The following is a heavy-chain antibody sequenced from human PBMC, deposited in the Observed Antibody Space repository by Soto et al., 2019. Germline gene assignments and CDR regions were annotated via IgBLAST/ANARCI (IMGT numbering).Heavy chain of an antibody. D-gene: IGHD3-22*01. CDR2: INHSGDT. CDR3: ARNYYDSGRFGLDP. CDR1: GGSFTDYY. V-gene: IGHV4-34*01. J-gene: IGHJ5*02. Sequence: QVRLPQWGAGLLKPSETLSLTCAVYGGSFTDYYWCWIRQPPGKGLEWIGEINHSGDTNYNPSLKIRVTISVDTSKTQFSLKLSPGTAADTAVYYCARNYYDSGRFGLDPWGQGTQVTVSS.